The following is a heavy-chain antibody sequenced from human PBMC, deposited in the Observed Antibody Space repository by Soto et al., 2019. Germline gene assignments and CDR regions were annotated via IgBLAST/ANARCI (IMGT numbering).Heavy chain of an antibody. Sequence: QVQLVESGGGVVQPGRCLRLSCVGSGFTFSSYGMHWVRQAPGKGLEWLAVISFDGNYKYHADSVKGRFTISRDNSKNTLFLEMSSLRPEDTAVYYCVKDNLQSGSYENWYFDLWGRGTLVTVSS. CDR1: GFTFSSYG. J-gene: IGHJ2*01. D-gene: IGHD1-26*01. CDR2: ISFDGNYK. CDR3: VKDNLQSGSYENWYFDL. V-gene: IGHV3-30*18.